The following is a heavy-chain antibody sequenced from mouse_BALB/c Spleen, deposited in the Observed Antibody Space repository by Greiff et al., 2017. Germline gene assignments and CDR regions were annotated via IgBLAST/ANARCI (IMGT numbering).Heavy chain of an antibody. J-gene: IGHJ1*01. CDR3: ARSLYYYGTRWYFDV. CDR2: IYPGSGST. Sequence: QVQLKQSGPELVKPGASVKMSCKASGYTFTDYVISWVKQRTGQGLEWIGEIYPGSGSTYYNEKFKGKATLTADKSSNTAYMQLSSLTSEDSAVYFCARSLYYYGTRWYFDVWGAGTTVTVSS. D-gene: IGHD1-1*01. CDR1: GYTFTDYV. V-gene: IGHV1-77*01.